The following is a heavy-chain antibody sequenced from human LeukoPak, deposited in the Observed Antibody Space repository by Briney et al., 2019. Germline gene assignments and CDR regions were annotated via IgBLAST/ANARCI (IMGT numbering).Heavy chain of an antibody. CDR3: ARSTNYYDSSGYLF. V-gene: IGHV4-39*07. Sequence: KSSETLSLTCTVSGGSISSSSYYWGWIRQPPGKGLEWIGSFYYSGSTYYNPSLKSRVTISVDTSKNQFSLKLSSVTAADTAVYYCARSTNYYDSSGYLFWGQGTLVTVSS. CDR1: GGSISSSSYY. CDR2: FYYSGST. J-gene: IGHJ4*02. D-gene: IGHD3-22*01.